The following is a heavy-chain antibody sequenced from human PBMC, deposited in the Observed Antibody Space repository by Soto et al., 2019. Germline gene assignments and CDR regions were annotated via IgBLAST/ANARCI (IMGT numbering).Heavy chain of an antibody. D-gene: IGHD2-2*01. Sequence: ASVKVSCKASGYTFTSYDINWVRQATGQGLEWMGWMNPNSGNTGYAQKFQGRVTMTRNTSMSTAYMELSSLRSGDTAVYYCARVSRIPYYCSSTSCQLGVYNWFDPWGQGTLVTVSS. CDR2: MNPNSGNT. CDR3: ARVSRIPYYCSSTSCQLGVYNWFDP. CDR1: GYTFTSYD. J-gene: IGHJ5*02. V-gene: IGHV1-8*01.